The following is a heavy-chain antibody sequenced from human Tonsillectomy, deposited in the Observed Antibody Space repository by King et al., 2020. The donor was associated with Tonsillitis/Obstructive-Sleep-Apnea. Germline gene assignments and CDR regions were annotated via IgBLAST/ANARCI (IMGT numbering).Heavy chain of an antibody. Sequence: QLVQSGGEVKKPGASVKVSCEASGYTFTSYGISWVRQAPGQGLEWMGWISAYNGNTNFAQKFQGRVTMTTDTSTTTGYMEMRSLRSDDTAMYYCARVGYDSSGYFWGFDSWAQGTLDSVS. V-gene: IGHV1-18*01. J-gene: IGHJ4*02. CDR1: GYTFTSYG. CDR3: ARVGYDSSGYFWGFDS. CDR2: ISAYNGNT. D-gene: IGHD3-22*01.